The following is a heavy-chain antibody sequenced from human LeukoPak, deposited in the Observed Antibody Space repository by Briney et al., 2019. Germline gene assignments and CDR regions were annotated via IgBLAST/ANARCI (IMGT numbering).Heavy chain of an antibody. CDR1: GGSFSGYY. J-gene: IGHJ5*02. Sequence: PSETLSLTCAAYGGSFSGYYWSWIRQPPGKGLEWIGKINHSGSTNYNPSLKSRVTISVDTSKNQFSLKLSSVTAADTAVYYCARKGPAVGATSWFDPWGQGTLVTVSS. CDR2: INHSGST. CDR3: ARKGPAVGATSWFDP. V-gene: IGHV4-34*01. D-gene: IGHD1-26*01.